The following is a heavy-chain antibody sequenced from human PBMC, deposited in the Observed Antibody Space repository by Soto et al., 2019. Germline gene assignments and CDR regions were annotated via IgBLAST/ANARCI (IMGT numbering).Heavy chain of an antibody. CDR3: ARGAEHQLLSRDYFYGMDV. CDR1: GFTLSRYG. Sequence: QVQLVESGGGVVQPGRSLRLSCAAPGFTLSRYGMHWVRQAPGKGLEWVAVISFEGNTQYYADSVKGRFTISRDNSKYTLSLQLHSLRPEDTAVYYCARGAEHQLLSRDYFYGMDVWGQGTTVSVSS. CDR2: ISFEGNTQ. V-gene: IGHV3-30*05. J-gene: IGHJ6*02. D-gene: IGHD1-1*01.